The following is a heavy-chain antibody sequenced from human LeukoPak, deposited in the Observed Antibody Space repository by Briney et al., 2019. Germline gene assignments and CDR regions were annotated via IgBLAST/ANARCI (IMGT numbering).Heavy chain of an antibody. CDR2: INPNSGDT. CDR3: ARELDGSGSYYHYYYMDV. Sequence: ASVKVSCKASGYIFTGYYMHWVRQAPGQGLEWMGWINPNSGDTNYAQKLQGRVTMTTDPSTSTAYMELRSLRSDDTAVYYCARELDGSGSYYHYYYMDVWGKGTTVTVSS. CDR1: GYIFTGYY. J-gene: IGHJ6*03. D-gene: IGHD1-26*01. V-gene: IGHV1-2*02.